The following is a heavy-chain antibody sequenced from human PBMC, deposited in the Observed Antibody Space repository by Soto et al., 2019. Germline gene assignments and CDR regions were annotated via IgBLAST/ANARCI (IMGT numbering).Heavy chain of an antibody. J-gene: IGHJ6*02. V-gene: IGHV1-46*01. CDR2: INPGVGAT. D-gene: IGHD3-10*01. CDR1: GYFFSNFY. CDR3: ARGGSVVMVAGPIYIDHYVMEL. Sequence: QAQLMQSEADVKRPGASVRLSCEASGYFFSNFYIHWVRQAPGQGPEWMGMINPGVGATTYAQRFQGRVTLTRGTSRDTVNMDISSLTSDDTGVYYCARGGSVVMVAGPIYIDHYVMELWGPGTALTVSS.